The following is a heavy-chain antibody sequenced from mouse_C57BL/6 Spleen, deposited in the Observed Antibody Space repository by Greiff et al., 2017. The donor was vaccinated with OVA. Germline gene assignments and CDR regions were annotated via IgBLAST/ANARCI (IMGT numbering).Heavy chain of an antibody. CDR1: GYTFTSYW. CDR3: ARTTGSHFDY. V-gene: IGHV1-50*01. Sequence: VQLVESGAELVKPGASVKLSCKASGYTFTSYWMQWVKQRPGQGLEWIGEIDPSDSYTNYNQKFKGKATLTVDTSSSTAYMQLSSLTSEDSAVYYCARTTGSHFDYWGQGTTLTVSS. D-gene: IGHD4-1*01. J-gene: IGHJ2*01. CDR2: IDPSDSYT.